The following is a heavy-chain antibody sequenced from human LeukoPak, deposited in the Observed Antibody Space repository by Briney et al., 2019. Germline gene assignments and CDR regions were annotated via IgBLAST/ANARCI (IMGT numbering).Heavy chain of an antibody. CDR3: ARGSRDGSGSYYRHFDY. D-gene: IGHD3-10*01. V-gene: IGHV3-53*01. J-gene: IGHJ4*02. CDR2: IYSGGGT. Sequence: PGGSLRLSCAASGFTFSSYAMSWVRQAPGKGLEWVSVIYSGGGTYYADSVKGRFTISRDNSKNTVYLQMDSLRAEDTAVYYCARGSRDGSGSYYRHFDYWGQGTLVTVSS. CDR1: GFTFSSYA.